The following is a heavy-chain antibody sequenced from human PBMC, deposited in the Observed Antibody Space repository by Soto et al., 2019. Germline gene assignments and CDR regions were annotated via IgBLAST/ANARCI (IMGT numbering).Heavy chain of an antibody. Sequence: GGSLRLSCAASGFTFSTYAMSWVRQAPGKGLEWVSSISASGAGTYYADSVKGRFTISRDNSKSTLYLQMNSLRAEDTAVYYCERGGYDYDPWGQGTLVTVS. CDR3: ERGGYDYDP. V-gene: IGHV3-23*01. D-gene: IGHD5-12*01. CDR2: ISASGAGT. CDR1: GFTFSTYA. J-gene: IGHJ5*02.